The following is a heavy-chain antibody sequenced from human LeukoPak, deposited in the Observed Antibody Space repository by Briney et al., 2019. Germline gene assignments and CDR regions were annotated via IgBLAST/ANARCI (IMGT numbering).Heavy chain of an antibody. D-gene: IGHD3-22*01. CDR2: INHSGST. Sequence: PSETLSLTCAVYGGSFSGYYWSWIRQPPGKGLEWIGEINHSGSTNYNPSLKSRVTISVDTSKNQFSLKLSSVTAADTAVYYCARGRDDSSGYFYFDYWGQGTLVTVSS. V-gene: IGHV4-34*01. J-gene: IGHJ4*02. CDR3: ARGRDDSSGYFYFDY. CDR1: GGSFSGYY.